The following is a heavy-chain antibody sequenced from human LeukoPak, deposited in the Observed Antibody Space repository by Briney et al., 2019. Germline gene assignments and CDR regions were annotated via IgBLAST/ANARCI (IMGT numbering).Heavy chain of an antibody. CDR3: ARDHEYSSGWFDY. Sequence: PGGSLRLSCAASGFTFSSYWMSWVRQAPGKGLEWVANIKQDGSEKYYVDSVKGRFTISRDNAKNSLYLQMNSPRAEDTAVYYCARDHEYSSGWFDYWGQGTLVTVSS. J-gene: IGHJ4*02. D-gene: IGHD6-19*01. CDR1: GFTFSSYW. V-gene: IGHV3-7*01. CDR2: IKQDGSEK.